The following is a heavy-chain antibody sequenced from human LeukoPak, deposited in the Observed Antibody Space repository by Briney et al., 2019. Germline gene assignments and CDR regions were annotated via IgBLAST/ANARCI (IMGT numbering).Heavy chain of an antibody. J-gene: IGHJ5*02. Sequence: GGSLRLSCAASGFTFSSYRMNWVRQAPGKGLEWVSSISSDIAYIYYADSVKGRFTISRDNAKNTLYLQMNSLRAEDTAVYYCAKDRWFDPWGQGTLVTVSS. CDR1: GFTFSSYR. CDR3: AKDRWFDP. CDR2: ISSDIAYI. V-gene: IGHV3-21*01.